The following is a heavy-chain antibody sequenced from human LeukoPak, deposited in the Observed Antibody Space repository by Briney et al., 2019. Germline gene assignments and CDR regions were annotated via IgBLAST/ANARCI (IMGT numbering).Heavy chain of an antibody. CDR3: AKGRLKFDA. CDR1: GFTFSSYA. J-gene: IGHJ5*02. D-gene: IGHD5-12*01. CDR2: ISGNGDST. V-gene: IGHV3-23*01. Sequence: GGSLRLSCAASGFTFSSYAVSWVRQAPGKGLEWVSGISGNGDSTYYADSVKGRFTISRDNSKNTLYLQMNSLRAEDTAVYYCAKGRLKFDAWGQGTLVTVSS.